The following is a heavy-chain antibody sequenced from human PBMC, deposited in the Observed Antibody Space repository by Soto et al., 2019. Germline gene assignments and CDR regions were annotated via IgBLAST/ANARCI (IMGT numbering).Heavy chain of an antibody. Sequence: PWGSLRISCAASGFIFIKYGMHWVRQAPGKGLEWVAVISYDGSNKYYAESVKGRFIISRDKSENTLYLQMNSLRAEDTALYYCAKDLGSGKPYYYYAMDVWGQGTTVTVSS. CDR3: AKDLGSGKPYYYYAMDV. CDR2: ISYDGSNK. J-gene: IGHJ6*02. CDR1: GFIFIKYG. D-gene: IGHD3-10*01. V-gene: IGHV3-30*18.